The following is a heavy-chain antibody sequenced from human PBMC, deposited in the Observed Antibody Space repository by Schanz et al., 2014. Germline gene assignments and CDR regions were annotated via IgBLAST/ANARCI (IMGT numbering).Heavy chain of an antibody. V-gene: IGHV3-23*04. Sequence: EVQLVESGGGLVQPGGSLRLSCTVSGFTVNNYAMNWVRQAPGRGLEWVSGITRQGTTYYADFVKGRFSISRDNSKDTLYLQMSGLTPEDTAVYYCARGPIPIQGVPMDFWGQGTLVTVSS. CDR3: ARGPIPIQGVPMDF. CDR1: GFTVNNYA. J-gene: IGHJ4*02. D-gene: IGHD3-10*01. CDR2: ITRQGTT.